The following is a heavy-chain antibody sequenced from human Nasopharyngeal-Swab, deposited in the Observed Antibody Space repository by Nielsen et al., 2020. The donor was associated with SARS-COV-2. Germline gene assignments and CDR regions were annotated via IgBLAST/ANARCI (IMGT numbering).Heavy chain of an antibody. J-gene: IGHJ6*03. CDR1: GGSISSYY. CDR2: IYYSGST. CDR3: ARDKGGMAALDYYYYYYMDV. D-gene: IGHD5-24*01. Sequence: SETLSLTCTVSGGSISSYYWSWIRQPPGKGLEWIGYIYYSGSTNYNPSLKSRVTISVDTSKNQFSLKLSSVTAADTAVYYCARDKGGMAALDYYYYYYMDVWGKGTTVTASS. V-gene: IGHV4-59*01.